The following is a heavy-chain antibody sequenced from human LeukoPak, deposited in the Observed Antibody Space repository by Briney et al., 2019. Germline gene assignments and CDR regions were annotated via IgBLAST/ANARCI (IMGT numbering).Heavy chain of an antibody. CDR2: IFYSGST. D-gene: IGHD3-22*01. CDR1: SGSINNYY. CDR3: ARDYHDSSGFSYFDS. Sequence: SETLSLTCTVSSGSINNYYWNWIRQPPGKGLEWIGYIFYSGSTNYNPSLNSRVTISVDTSKNQFSLKLSSVTAADTAVYYCARDYHDSSGFSYFDSWGRGTLVTVSS. J-gene: IGHJ4*02. V-gene: IGHV4-59*01.